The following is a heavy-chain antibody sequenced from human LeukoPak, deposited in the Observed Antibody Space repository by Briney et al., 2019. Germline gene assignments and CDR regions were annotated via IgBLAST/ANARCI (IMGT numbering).Heavy chain of an antibody. D-gene: IGHD3-16*02. CDR1: GFTFSSYA. V-gene: IGHV3-23*01. Sequence: GGSLRLSCAACGFTFSSYAMSWVRQAPGKGLEWVSAISGSGASTYYADSVKGRFTISRDNFKNTLYLQMNSLRAEDTAVYYCAKLRDHYDYVWGSYRYYFDYWGQGTLVTVSS. CDR2: ISGSGAST. CDR3: AKLRDHYDYVWGSYRYYFDY. J-gene: IGHJ4*02.